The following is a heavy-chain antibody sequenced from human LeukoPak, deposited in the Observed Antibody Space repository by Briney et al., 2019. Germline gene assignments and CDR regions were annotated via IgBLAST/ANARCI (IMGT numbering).Heavy chain of an antibody. V-gene: IGHV3-23*01. CDR3: AKRVRYGSGNYHFDH. Sequence: PGGSLRLPCAASGFTFSTYGMSWVRQAPGKGLEWVSAISDSGDSTYYADSVKGRFTISRDNSKNTLYLQMSSLTAEDTAVYYCAKRVRYGSGNYHFDHWGQGTLVTVSS. CDR2: ISDSGDST. CDR1: GFTFSTYG. J-gene: IGHJ4*02. D-gene: IGHD3-10*01.